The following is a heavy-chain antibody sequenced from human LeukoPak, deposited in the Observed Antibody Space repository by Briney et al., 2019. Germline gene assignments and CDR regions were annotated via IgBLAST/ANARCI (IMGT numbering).Heavy chain of an antibody. CDR1: GYTFTSYY. Sequence: ASVKVSCKASGYTFTSYYMHWVRQAPGQGLAWMGIINPSGGSTSYAQKFQGRVTMTRDTSTGTVYMELSSLRSEDTAVYYCARDLTDQRAAAADWGQGTLVTVSS. V-gene: IGHV1-46*01. CDR2: INPSGGST. D-gene: IGHD6-13*01. CDR3: ARDLTDQRAAAAD. J-gene: IGHJ4*02.